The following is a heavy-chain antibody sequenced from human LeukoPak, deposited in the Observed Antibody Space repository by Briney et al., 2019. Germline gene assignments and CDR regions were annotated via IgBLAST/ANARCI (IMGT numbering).Heavy chain of an antibody. V-gene: IGHV3-7*01. D-gene: IGHD3-22*01. CDR2: IKQDGSEK. CDR1: GFTFSSYW. Sequence: GGSLRLPCAASGFTFSSYWMSWVRQAPGKGLEWVANIKQDGSEKYYVDSVKGRFTISRDNAKNSLYLQMNSLRAEDTAVYYCTRRYYHDSSGNYYGDYWGRGTRVTVSS. CDR3: TRRYYHDSSGNYYGDY. J-gene: IGHJ4*02.